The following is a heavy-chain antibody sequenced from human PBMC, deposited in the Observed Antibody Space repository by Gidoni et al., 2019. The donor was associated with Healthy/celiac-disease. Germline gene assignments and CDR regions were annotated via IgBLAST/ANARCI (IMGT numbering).Heavy chain of an antibody. CDR3: ARADTAMVTYFDY. D-gene: IGHD5-18*01. J-gene: IGHJ4*02. CDR2: IYYSGST. CDR1: GGSFSSGGYY. Sequence: QVQLQESAPRLVQPSQTLSLTCTVPGGSFSSGGYYWSWIRQHPGKGLEWIGYIYYSGSTYYNPSLKSRVTISVDTSKNQFSLKLSSVTAADTAVYYCARADTAMVTYFDYWGQGTLVTVSS. V-gene: IGHV4-31*03.